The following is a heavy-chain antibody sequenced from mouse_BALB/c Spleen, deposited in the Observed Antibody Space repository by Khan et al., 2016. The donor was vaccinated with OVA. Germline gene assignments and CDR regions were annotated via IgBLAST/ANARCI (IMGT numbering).Heavy chain of an antibody. CDR2: ISSDGDYT. J-gene: IGHJ3*01. V-gene: IGHV5-6*01. D-gene: IGHD4-1*01. CDR3: ATHLTGSFAY. Sequence: EVQVVESGGDLVKSGGSLKLSCAASGFTFSPYSMSWVRQTPDKRLEWVATISSDGDYTYYPDSVKGRFNISSDNAKNTLYLQMSSLKSEDTAIYDWATHLTGSFAYGGQGTLVTVSA. CDR1: GFTFSPYS.